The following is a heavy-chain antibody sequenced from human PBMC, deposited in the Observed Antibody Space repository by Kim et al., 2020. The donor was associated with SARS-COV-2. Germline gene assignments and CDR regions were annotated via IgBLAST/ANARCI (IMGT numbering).Heavy chain of an antibody. CDR1: GFTFSSYI. D-gene: IGHD2-15*01. CDR2: ISSGGSYI. Sequence: GGSLRLSCAASGFTFSSYIMNWVRQAPGKGLEWVSYISSGGSYIYYPDSVKGRFTISRDNAKNSLYLQMNSLRVEDTAVYYCARGAETYSAFDYWGQGSLVTVSS. CDR3: ARGAETYSAFDY. V-gene: IGHV3-21*01. J-gene: IGHJ4*02.